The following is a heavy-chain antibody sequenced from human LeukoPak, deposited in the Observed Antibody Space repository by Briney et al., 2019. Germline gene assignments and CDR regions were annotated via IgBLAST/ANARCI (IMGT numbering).Heavy chain of an antibody. CDR2: ISGSGGST. V-gene: IGHV3-23*01. J-gene: IGHJ5*02. CDR1: GFTFSDYA. CDR3: AKQSPEYLATTVTLDP. Sequence: GGSLRLSCAASGFTFSDYAMSWVRQAPGKGLEWVSAISGSGGSTYYADSVKGRFTISRDSSKNTLYRQMNSLRAEDTAVYYCAKQSPEYLATTVTLDPWGQGTLVTVSS. D-gene: IGHD6-13*01.